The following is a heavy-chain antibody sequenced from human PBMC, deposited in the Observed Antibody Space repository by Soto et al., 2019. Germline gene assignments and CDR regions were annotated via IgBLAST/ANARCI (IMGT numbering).Heavy chain of an antibody. J-gene: IGHJ4*02. V-gene: IGHV1-69*01. CDR3: ARPRTPHSTNYYFDY. CDR1: VGTFSSSA. D-gene: IGHD6-13*01. CDR2: IIPIFGTA. Sequence: QGQLVQSGAEVQKPGSSVKVSCKASVGTFSSSAISWVRQAPGQGLEWMGGIIPIFGTANYAQKFQGRVTINADDSTSTAYMELSSLRSEDTAVSSCARPRTPHSTNYYFDYWGQGTLVTVSS.